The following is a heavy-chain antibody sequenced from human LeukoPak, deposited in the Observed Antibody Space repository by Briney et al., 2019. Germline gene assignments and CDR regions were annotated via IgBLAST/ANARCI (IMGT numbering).Heavy chain of an antibody. V-gene: IGHV3-23*01. CDR1: GFTFSSYA. Sequence: GESLKISCAASGFTFSSYAMSWVRQAPGKGLEWVSVISGSGDSAYYADSVKGRFTISRDNSQNTLYLQMNSLRAEDTAVYYCAKGVASSAYSAFDYWGQGTLVTVSS. CDR3: AKGVASSAYSAFDY. D-gene: IGHD3-22*01. J-gene: IGHJ4*02. CDR2: ISGSGDSA.